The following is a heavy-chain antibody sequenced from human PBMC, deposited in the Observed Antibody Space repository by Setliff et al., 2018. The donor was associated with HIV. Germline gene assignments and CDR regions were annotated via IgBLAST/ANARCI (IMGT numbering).Heavy chain of an antibody. J-gene: IGHJ4*02. V-gene: IGHV3-21*01. CDR1: GFPFSSYS. CDR2: ISSSSSYI. Sequence: LRLSCAASGFPFSSYSMNWVRQAPGKGLAWVSSISSSSSYIYYADSVKGRFTISRDNAKNSLYLQMNSLRAEDTAVYYCARDRSGSYYTNPDSWGQGTLVTVSS. D-gene: IGHD1-26*01. CDR3: ARDRSGSYYTNPDS.